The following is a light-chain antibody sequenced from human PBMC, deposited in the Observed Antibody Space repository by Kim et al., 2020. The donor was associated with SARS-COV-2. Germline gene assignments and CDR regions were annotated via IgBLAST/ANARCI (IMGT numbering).Light chain of an antibody. CDR2: DAS. J-gene: IGKJ2*01. CDR3: QQYNSYSHT. CDR1: QSISSW. V-gene: IGKV1-5*01. Sequence: SASVGDRVPIPCRASQSISSWLAWYQQKPGKAPKLLIYDASSLESGVPSRFSGSGSGTEFTLTISSLQPDDFATYYCQQYNSYSHTFGQGTKLEI.